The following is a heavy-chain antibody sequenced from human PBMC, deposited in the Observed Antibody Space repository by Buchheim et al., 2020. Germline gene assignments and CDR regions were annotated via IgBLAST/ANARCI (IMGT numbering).Heavy chain of an antibody. V-gene: IGHV4-34*01. Sequence: QVQLQQWGAGLLKPSETLSLTCAVYGGSFSGYYWTWIRQPPEQGLEWIGEINHSGSTNYNQSLKSRVTISVDTSKKQFSLKLSSGTAAGTAVYYWARGDSVGGADYWGQGAL. CDR2: INHSGST. J-gene: IGHJ4*02. CDR3: ARGDSVGGADY. CDR1: GGSFSGYY. D-gene: IGHD3-16*01.